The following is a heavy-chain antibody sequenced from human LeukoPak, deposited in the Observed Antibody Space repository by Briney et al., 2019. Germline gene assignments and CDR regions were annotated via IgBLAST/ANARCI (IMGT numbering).Heavy chain of an antibody. CDR1: GYTFTGYY. D-gene: IGHD3-3*01. CDR2: INPNSGGT. J-gene: IGHJ4*02. CDR3: ARAWYDFWSDYYNIYY. Sequence: ASVKVSCKASGYTFTGYYMHWVRQAPGQGLEWMGWINPNSGGTNYAQKFQGRVTMTRDTSISTAYMELSRLRSDDTAVYYCARAWYDFWSDYYNIYYWGQGTLVTVSS. V-gene: IGHV1-2*02.